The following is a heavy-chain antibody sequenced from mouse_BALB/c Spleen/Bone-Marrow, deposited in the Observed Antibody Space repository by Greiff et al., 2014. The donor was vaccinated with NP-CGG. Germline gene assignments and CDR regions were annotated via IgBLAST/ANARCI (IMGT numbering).Heavy chain of an antibody. CDR1: GFTFSSYT. J-gene: IGHJ3*01. D-gene: IGHD2-1*01. Sequence: EVNVVESGRGLVKPGGSLKLSCAASGFTFSSYTMSWIRQTPEKRLEWVATISSGGSYTYYPDSVKGRFTISRDNAKNTLYLQMISLKSEDTAMYYCTRDRYYGNSFAYWGQGTLVTVSA. CDR2: ISSGGSYT. CDR3: TRDRYYGNSFAY. V-gene: IGHV5-6-4*01.